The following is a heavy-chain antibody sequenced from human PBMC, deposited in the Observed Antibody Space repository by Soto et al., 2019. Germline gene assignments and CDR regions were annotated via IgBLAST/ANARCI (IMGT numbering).Heavy chain of an antibody. CDR2: IKQDGSEE. CDR1: GFTFSSNW. D-gene: IGHD6-13*01. J-gene: IGHJ6*02. CDR3: ARIAASGRGWDV. Sequence: EVQLVESGGGLVQPGGSLRLSCVDSGFTFSSNWMSWVRQAPVKGLEWVGNIKQDGSEENYVDSVKGRFTISRDNAKNSMYLQMNSLRVEDTAVYYCARIAASGRGWDVWGQGTTVVVSS. V-gene: IGHV3-7*01.